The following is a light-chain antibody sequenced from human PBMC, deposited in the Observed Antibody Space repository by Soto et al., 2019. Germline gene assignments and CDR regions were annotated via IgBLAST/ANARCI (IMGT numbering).Light chain of an antibody. V-gene: IGKV1-8*01. CDR1: QGISSY. Sequence: AIRMTQSPSSFSASTGDRVTITCRASQGISSYLAWYQQKPGKAPKLLIYAASTLQSGVPSRFSGSGSGTDFTLTISCLQSEDFATYYCQQANGFPHTFGQGTRLEIK. J-gene: IGKJ1*01. CDR3: QQANGFPHT. CDR2: AAS.